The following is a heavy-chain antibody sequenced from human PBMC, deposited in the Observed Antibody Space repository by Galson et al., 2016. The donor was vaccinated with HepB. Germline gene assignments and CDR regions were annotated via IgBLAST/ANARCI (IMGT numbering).Heavy chain of an antibody. CDR3: ARRWGSSWTPLRNYFGMDV. V-gene: IGHV5-51*01. Sequence: PGESLKISCEVSGYYFTSYWIAWVRQLPGKGLELMGIIYPGDSHVRYSPPFQGQVTISADKSINTAYLQWSSLKASDTAMYYCARRWGSSWTPLRNYFGMDVWGQGTTVTVSS. CDR2: IYPGDSHV. CDR1: GYYFTSYW. D-gene: IGHD6-13*01. J-gene: IGHJ6*02.